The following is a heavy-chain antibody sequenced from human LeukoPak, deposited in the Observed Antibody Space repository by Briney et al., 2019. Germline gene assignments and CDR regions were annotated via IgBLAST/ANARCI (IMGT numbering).Heavy chain of an antibody. CDR3: ASPGCSGGSCYYEGLDFDY. V-gene: IGHV1-24*01. J-gene: IGHJ4*02. CDR2: FDPEDGET. D-gene: IGHD2-15*01. Sequence: GASVKVSCKVSGYTLTELSMHWVRQAPGKGLEWMGGFDPEDGETINAQKFQGRVTMTEDTSTDTAYMELSSLRSEDTAVYYCASPGCSGGSCYYEGLDFDYWGQGTLVTVSS. CDR1: GYTLTELS.